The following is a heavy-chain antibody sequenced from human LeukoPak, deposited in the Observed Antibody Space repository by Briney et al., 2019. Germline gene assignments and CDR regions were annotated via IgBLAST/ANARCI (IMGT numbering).Heavy chain of an antibody. CDR2: ISGYNGNA. J-gene: IGHJ3*02. CDR3: ARDAGYCSSEAGYDDAFDI. CDR1: GYTFTNYG. D-gene: IGHD2-2*01. V-gene: IGHV1-18*01. Sequence: ASVKVSCKASGYTFTNYGLSWVRQAPGQGLEWMGWISGYNGNATYTQKLQGRVIMTTDTSTTTAYMDLRSLRSDDTAVYYCARDAGYCSSEAGYDDAFDIWGQGTMVTVSS.